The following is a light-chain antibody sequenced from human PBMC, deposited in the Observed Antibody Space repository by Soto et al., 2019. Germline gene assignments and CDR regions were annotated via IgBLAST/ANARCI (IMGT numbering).Light chain of an antibody. CDR1: SGINVVTYR. CDR2: YKSDSDK. V-gene: IGLV5-45*03. Sequence: QLVLTQPSSLSASPGASASLTCTLRSGINVVTYRIYWYQQKPGSPPQYLLRYKSDSDKQQGSGVPSRFSGSKDASANAGILLISGLQSEDEADYYCMIWHSSAWVFGGGTKLTVL. J-gene: IGLJ3*02. CDR3: MIWHSSAWV.